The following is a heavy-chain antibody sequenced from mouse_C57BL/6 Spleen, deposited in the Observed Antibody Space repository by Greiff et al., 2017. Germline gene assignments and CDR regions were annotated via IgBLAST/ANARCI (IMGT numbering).Heavy chain of an antibody. Sequence: VKLQESGAELVRPGASVTLSCKASGYTFTDYEMHWVKQTPVHGLEWIGAIDPETGGTAYNQKFKGKAILTADKSSSTAYMELRSLTSEDSAVYYCTRRAYYSNYFDYWGQGTTLTVSS. V-gene: IGHV1-15*01. D-gene: IGHD2-5*01. CDR3: TRRAYYSNYFDY. CDR1: GYTFTDYE. CDR2: IDPETGGT. J-gene: IGHJ2*01.